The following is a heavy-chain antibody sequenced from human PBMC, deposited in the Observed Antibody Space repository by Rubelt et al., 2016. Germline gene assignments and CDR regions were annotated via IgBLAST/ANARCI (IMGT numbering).Heavy chain of an antibody. J-gene: IGHJ3*02. V-gene: IGHV4-39*01. D-gene: IGHD6-13*01. CDR2: IYYSGST. CDR3: ARHEQQLAAFDI. Sequence: QLQLQESGPGLVKPSETLSLTCTVSGGSISSSSYYWGWIRQPPGKGLEWIGSIYYSGSTYYNPSLKGRVTISVDTSKNQFSLELSSVTAAEPAVYYCARHEQQLAAFDIWGPGTMVTVSS. CDR1: GGSISSSSYY.